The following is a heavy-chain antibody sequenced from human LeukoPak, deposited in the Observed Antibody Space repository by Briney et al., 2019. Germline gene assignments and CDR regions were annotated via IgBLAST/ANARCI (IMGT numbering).Heavy chain of an antibody. J-gene: IGHJ3*01. D-gene: IGHD5-12*01. Sequence: PSETLSLTCTVSGGSISSVGDYWNWIRQPAGKGLEWIGRMYTSGSSNYNPSLKSRVTISVDTSKNQASLKLSSVTAADTAIYYCARATAWIDAFDFWGQGTMVTVSS. CDR3: ARATAWIDAFDF. CDR1: GGSISSVGDY. CDR2: MYTSGSS. V-gene: IGHV4-61*02.